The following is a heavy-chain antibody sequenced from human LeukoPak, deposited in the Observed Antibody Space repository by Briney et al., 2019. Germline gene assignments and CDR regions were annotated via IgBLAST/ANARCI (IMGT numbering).Heavy chain of an antibody. CDR2: ISGSGGST. V-gene: IGHV3-23*01. D-gene: IGHD3-22*01. CDR3: ARVLREYYYDSSGYFDY. Sequence: GGSLRLSCAASGFTFSSYAMSWVRQAPGKGLEWVSAISGSGGSTYYADSVKGRFTISRDNSKNTLYPQMNSLRAEDTAVYYCARVLREYYYDSSGYFDYWGQGTLVTVSS. J-gene: IGHJ4*02. CDR1: GFTFSSYA.